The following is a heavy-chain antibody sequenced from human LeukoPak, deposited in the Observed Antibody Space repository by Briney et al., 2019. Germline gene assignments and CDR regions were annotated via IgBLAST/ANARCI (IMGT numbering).Heavy chain of an antibody. V-gene: IGHV4-34*01. CDR3: ARQPSSSWYYDWFDP. CDR1: GGSFSGYY. J-gene: IGHJ5*02. Sequence: SETLSLTCAVYGGSFSGYYWSWIRQPPGKGLEWIGSIYYSGSTYYNPSLKSRVTISVDTSKNQFSLKLSSVTAADTAVYYCARQPSSSWYYDWFDPWGQGTLVTVSS. D-gene: IGHD6-13*01. CDR2: IYYSGST.